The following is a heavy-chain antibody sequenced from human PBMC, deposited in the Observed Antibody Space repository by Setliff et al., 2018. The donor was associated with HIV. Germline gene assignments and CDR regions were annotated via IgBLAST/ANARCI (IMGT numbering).Heavy chain of an antibody. J-gene: IGHJ3*02. CDR2: ISAYNGNT. CDR1: GYTFTSYD. V-gene: IGHV1-18*01. D-gene: IGHD3-3*01. Sequence: ASVKVSCKASGYTFTSYDISWVRQASGQGLEWMGWISAYNGNTNYAQTLQGRVTMTIDTSTSTAYMELRSLRSDDTAVYYCAREYYDCWSGYSDAFHIWGQGTMVTVSS. CDR3: AREYYDCWSGYSDAFHI.